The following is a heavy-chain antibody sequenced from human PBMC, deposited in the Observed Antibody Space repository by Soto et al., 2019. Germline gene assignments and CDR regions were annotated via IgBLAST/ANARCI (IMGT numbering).Heavy chain of an antibody. CDR3: EGVAAAGDFDY. CDR2: ISYDGSNI. CDR1: GCTFSSYG. Sequence: GGSLRLSCAASGCTFSSYGMHWVRQAPGKGLEWVAVISYDGSNIYYADSVKGRFTISRDNSKNTLYLQMNSLRVEDTAVYYCEGVAAAGDFDYWGQGTLVTVSS. D-gene: IGHD6-13*01. J-gene: IGHJ4*02. V-gene: IGHV3-30*03.